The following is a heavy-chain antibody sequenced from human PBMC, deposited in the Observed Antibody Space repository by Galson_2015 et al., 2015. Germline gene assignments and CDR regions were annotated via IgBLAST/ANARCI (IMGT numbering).Heavy chain of an antibody. D-gene: IGHD2-2*01. CDR2: IIPIFGTA. Sequence: SVKVSCKASGGTFSSYAISWVRQAPGQGLEWMGGIIPIFGTANYAQKFQGRVTMTRDTSTSTVYMELSSLRSEDTAVYYCARVKDIVVVPAAYGLDPWGQGTLVTVSS. CDR3: ARVKDIVVVPAAYGLDP. V-gene: IGHV1-69*05. J-gene: IGHJ5*02. CDR1: GGTFSSYA.